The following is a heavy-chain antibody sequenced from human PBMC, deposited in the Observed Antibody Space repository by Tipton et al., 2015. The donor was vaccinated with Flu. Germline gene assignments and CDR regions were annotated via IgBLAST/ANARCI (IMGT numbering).Heavy chain of an antibody. D-gene: IGHD6-19*01. Sequence: SLRLSCEASGFTFIFGMHWVRQAPGRGLEWVAFTRFDGSNQQYADSVKGRFTISRDNSKNTLYLQMNSLRAEDTAVYYCAKIPGLGITVSGNYYFDCWGQGTLVTVSS. CDR3: AKIPGLGITVSGNYYFDC. CDR2: TRFDGSNQ. V-gene: IGHV3-30*02. CDR1: GFTFIFG. J-gene: IGHJ4*02.